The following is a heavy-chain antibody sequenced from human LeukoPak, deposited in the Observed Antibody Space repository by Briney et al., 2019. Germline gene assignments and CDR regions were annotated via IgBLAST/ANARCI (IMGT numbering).Heavy chain of an antibody. CDR1: GGSISSHY. D-gene: IGHD2-2*02. CDR2: IYYSGST. V-gene: IGHV4-59*11. Sequence: PSETLSLTCTVSGGSISSHYWSWIRQPSGKGLEWIGYIYYSGSTNYNPSLKSRVTISVDTSKNQFSLKLSSVTAADTAVYYCARAQYCSSTSCYTGFDPWGQGTLVTVSS. J-gene: IGHJ5*02. CDR3: ARAQYCSSTSCYTGFDP.